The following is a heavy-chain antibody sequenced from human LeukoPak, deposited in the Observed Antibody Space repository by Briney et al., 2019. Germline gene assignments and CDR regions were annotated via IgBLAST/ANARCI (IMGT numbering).Heavy chain of an antibody. CDR1: GYSISSGYY. Sequence: SETLSLTCTVSGYSISSGYYWGWIRQPPGKGLKWIGSISHSGSTYYNPSLKSRVTISVDTSKNQFSLKLSSLTAADTAVYYCARDDYYGSGSKGDPYYYYYYMDVWGKGTTVTISS. CDR2: ISHSGST. V-gene: IGHV4-38-2*02. D-gene: IGHD3-10*01. CDR3: ARDDYYGSGSKGDPYYYYYYMDV. J-gene: IGHJ6*03.